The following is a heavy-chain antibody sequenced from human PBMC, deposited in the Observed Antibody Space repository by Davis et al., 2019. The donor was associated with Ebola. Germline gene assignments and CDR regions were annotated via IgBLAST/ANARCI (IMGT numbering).Heavy chain of an antibody. Sequence: PSETLSLTCTVSGGSISSYYWSWIRQPAGKGLEWIGSIYYSGSTYYNPSLKSRVTISVDTSKNQFSLKLSSVTAADTAVYYCARHKSSSYYYYGMDVWGQGTTVTVSS. D-gene: IGHD6-13*01. CDR2: IYYSGST. CDR1: GGSISSYY. J-gene: IGHJ6*02. CDR3: ARHKSSSYYYYGMDV. V-gene: IGHV4-59*05.